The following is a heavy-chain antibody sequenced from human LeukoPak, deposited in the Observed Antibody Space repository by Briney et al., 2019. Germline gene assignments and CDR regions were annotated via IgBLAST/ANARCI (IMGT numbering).Heavy chain of an antibody. J-gene: IGHJ4*02. CDR2: ISYDGSNK. CDR3: AKVTGRTPDY. CDR1: GFTFSSYG. V-gene: IGHV3-30*18. D-gene: IGHD3-10*01. Sequence: GGSLRLSCAASGFTFSSYGMHWVRQAPGKGLEWVAVISYDGSNKYYADSVKGRFTISRDNSKNTLYLQMSSLRAEDTAVYYCAKVTGRTPDYWGQGTLVTVSS.